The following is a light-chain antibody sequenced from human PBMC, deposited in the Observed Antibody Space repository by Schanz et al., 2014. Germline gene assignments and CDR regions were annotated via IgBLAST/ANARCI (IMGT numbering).Light chain of an antibody. J-gene: IGLJ2*01. V-gene: IGLV2-14*03. CDR1: SSDVGGYDY. CDR2: DVN. Sequence: QSALTQPASVSGSPGQSITISCTGTSSDVGGYDYVSWYQQHPGKAPKLMIYDVNNRPSGVSHRFSGSKSGTTASLTISDLQAEDEADYYCCSYAGDTPHVALGGGTKLTVL. CDR3: CSYAGDTPHVA.